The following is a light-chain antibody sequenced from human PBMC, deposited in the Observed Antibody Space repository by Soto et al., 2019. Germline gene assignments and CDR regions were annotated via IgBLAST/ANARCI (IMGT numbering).Light chain of an antibody. V-gene: IGKV3-15*01. CDR3: LQDHDDSWT. CDR2: GVS. Sequence: EIVMTQSPGTLSVSPGERATLSCRASQSINKNLAWYQQKPGRAPRLLIYGVSTRASGIPARFSGSGSETEFTLTVSSLQPEDFATYYCLQDHDDSWTFGQGTKVDIK. J-gene: IGKJ1*01. CDR1: QSINKN.